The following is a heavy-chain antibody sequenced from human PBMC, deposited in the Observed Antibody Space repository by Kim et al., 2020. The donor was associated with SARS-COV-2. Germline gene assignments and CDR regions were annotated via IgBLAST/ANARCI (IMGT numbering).Heavy chain of an antibody. Sequence: SETLSLTCTVSGGSISSSGYYWGWIRQPPGKGREWIGRIYYSGSTYYNPSLKSRVTISADTSKNQFALKLSTVTAADTAVYDCAIQGVPAGYDAFDIWGQGTMATVSS. D-gene: IGHD2-2*01. V-gene: IGHV4-39*01. CDR3: AIQGVPAGYDAFDI. J-gene: IGHJ3*02. CDR1: GGSISSSGYY. CDR2: IYYSGST.